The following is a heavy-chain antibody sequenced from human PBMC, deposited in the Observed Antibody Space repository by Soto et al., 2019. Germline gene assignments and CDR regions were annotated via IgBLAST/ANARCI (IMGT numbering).Heavy chain of an antibody. D-gene: IGHD4-17*01. CDR2: INHSGST. CDR1: GGAFSGYY. V-gene: IGHV4-34*01. J-gene: IGHJ5*02. Sequence: PSETLSLTCAVYGGAFSGYYWSWIRQPPGKGLEWIGEINHSGSTNYNPSLKSRVTISVDTSKNQFSLKLSSVTAADTAVYYCARFKGLSTPETTSNGCDPWGQGNLVT. CDR3: ARFKGLSTPETTSNGCDP.